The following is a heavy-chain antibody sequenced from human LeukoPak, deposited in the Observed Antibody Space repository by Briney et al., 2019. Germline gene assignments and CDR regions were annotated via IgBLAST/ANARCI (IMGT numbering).Heavy chain of an antibody. V-gene: IGHV3-74*01. CDR1: EFVFSNYW. Sequence: GGSLRLSCAASEFVFSNYWMHWVRQAPGEGLVWVSRIDSDGSPTTYADSVKGRFTISRDNAKNSLYLQMDSLRPEDTAVYYCIRDGLGTSPYDLWGQGALVTVSS. CDR2: IDSDGSPT. J-gene: IGHJ5*02. D-gene: IGHD7-27*01. CDR3: IRDGLGTSPYDL.